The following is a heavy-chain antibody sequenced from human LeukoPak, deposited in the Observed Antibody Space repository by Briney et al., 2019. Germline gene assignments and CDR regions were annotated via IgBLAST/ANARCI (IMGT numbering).Heavy chain of an antibody. J-gene: IGHJ6*03. CDR3: ARVSPRNYYDSSGYPNTRRGPYYYYYMDV. D-gene: IGHD3-22*01. CDR1: GGSFSGYY. Sequence: SETLSLTCAVYGGSFSGYYWSWIRQPPGKGLEGIGEINHSGSTNYNPSLKSRVTISVDTSKNQFSLKLSSVTAADTAVYYCARVSPRNYYDSSGYPNTRRGPYYYYYMDVWGKGTTVTVSS. V-gene: IGHV4-34*01. CDR2: INHSGST.